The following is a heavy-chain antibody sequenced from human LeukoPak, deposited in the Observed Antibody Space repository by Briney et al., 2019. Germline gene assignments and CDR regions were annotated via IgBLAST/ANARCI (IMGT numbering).Heavy chain of an antibody. J-gene: IGHJ4*02. D-gene: IGHD5-18*01. V-gene: IGHV5-51*01. Sequence: GESLKISCQGSGYIFTSYWIGWVRQMPGKGLEWMGIIYPGDSDTRYSPSFQGQVTISADKSISTAYLQWSSLKASDTAMYYCARRHGAAMAVFDYWGQGTLVTVSS. CDR1: GYIFTSYW. CDR3: ARRHGAAMAVFDY. CDR2: IYPGDSDT.